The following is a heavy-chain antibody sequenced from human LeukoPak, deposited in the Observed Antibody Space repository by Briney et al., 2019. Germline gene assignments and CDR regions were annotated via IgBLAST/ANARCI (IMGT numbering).Heavy chain of an antibody. J-gene: IGHJ4*02. V-gene: IGHV1-2*02. CDR2: INPNSGGT. Sequence: ASVKVSCKASGGTFSSYAISWVRQAPGQGLEWMGWINPNSGGTNYAQKFQGRVTMTRDTSISTAYMELSRLRSDDTAVYYCARPALGATRPFDYWGQGTLVTVSS. CDR1: GGTFSSYA. D-gene: IGHD1-26*01. CDR3: ARPALGATRPFDY.